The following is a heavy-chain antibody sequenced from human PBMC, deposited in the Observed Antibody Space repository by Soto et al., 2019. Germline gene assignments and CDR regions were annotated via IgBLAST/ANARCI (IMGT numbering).Heavy chain of an antibody. CDR2: ISGSGGNT. J-gene: IGHJ4*02. CDR1: GFTFSTYA. CDR3: AKDETMIVVFGYFDY. V-gene: IGHV3-23*01. Sequence: GGSLRISSAGSGFTFSTYAMRWVRHAPGKGLEWVSAISGSGGNTYYADSVKGRFTISRDNSKNTLYLQTNTLRAEDTAVYYCAKDETMIVVFGYFDYWGQGTLVTVSS. D-gene: IGHD3-22*01.